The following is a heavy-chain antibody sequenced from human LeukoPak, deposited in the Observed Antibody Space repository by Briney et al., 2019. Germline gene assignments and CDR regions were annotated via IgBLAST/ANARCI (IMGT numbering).Heavy chain of an antibody. CDR1: GFTFSSYG. J-gene: IGHJ4*02. Sequence: PGGSLRLSCAASGFTFSSYGMHWVRQAPGKGLEWVAVISYDGSNKYYADSVKGRFTISRDNSKNTLYLQMNSLRAEDTAVYYCAKSGRGNLRGSSGWLFDYWGQGTLVTVSS. D-gene: IGHD6-19*01. CDR3: AKSGRGNLRGSSGWLFDY. V-gene: IGHV3-30*18. CDR2: ISYDGSNK.